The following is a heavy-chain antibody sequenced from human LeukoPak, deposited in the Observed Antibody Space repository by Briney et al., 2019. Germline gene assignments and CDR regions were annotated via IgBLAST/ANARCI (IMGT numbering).Heavy chain of an antibody. CDR3: ARDGEIVVVPAAILDY. CDR1: GGTFSSYA. Sequence: ASVKVSCKASGGTFSSYAISWVRQAPGQGLEWMGRIIPILGIANYAQKFQGRVTITADKSTSTAYMKLSSLRSEDTAVYYCARDGEIVVVPAAILDYWGQGTLVTVSS. J-gene: IGHJ4*02. V-gene: IGHV1-69*04. CDR2: IIPILGIA. D-gene: IGHD2-2*01.